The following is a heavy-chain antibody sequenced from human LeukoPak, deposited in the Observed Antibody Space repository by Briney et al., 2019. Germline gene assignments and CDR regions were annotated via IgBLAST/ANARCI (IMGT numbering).Heavy chain of an antibody. CDR2: IYYSGST. V-gene: IGHV4-39*07. Sequence: SETLSLTCTVSGGSISSSSYYWGWIRQPPGKGLEWIGSIYYSGSTYYNPSLKSRVTISVDTSKNQFSLKLNSVTAADTAVYYCARSYSSSYYGSGSYPYWGQGTLVTVSS. D-gene: IGHD3-10*01. CDR1: GGSISSSSYY. CDR3: ARSYSSSYYGSGSYPY. J-gene: IGHJ4*02.